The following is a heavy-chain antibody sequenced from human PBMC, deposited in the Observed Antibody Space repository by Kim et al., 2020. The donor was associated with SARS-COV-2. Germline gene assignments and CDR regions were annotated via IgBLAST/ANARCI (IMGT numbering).Heavy chain of an antibody. Sequence: ASVKVSCKASGYTFTSYGISWVRQAPGQGLEWMGGISAYNGNTTYAQRLQGRVTMTTDTSTSTAYMELRSLRSYDTAVYYCARGGEGITIFGVVASLDYWGQGTLVTVSS. J-gene: IGHJ4*02. D-gene: IGHD3-3*01. CDR2: ISAYNGNT. V-gene: IGHV1-18*01. CDR3: ARGGEGITIFGVVASLDY. CDR1: GYTFTSYG.